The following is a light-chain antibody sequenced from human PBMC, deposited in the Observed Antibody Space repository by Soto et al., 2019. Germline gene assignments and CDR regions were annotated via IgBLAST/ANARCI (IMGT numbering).Light chain of an antibody. CDR1: QSVSSY. V-gene: IGKV3-11*01. J-gene: IGKJ5*01. CDR2: DAS. Sequence: EIVLTQSPATLSLSPGERATLSCRASQSVSSYLAWYQQKPGQAPRLLIYDASNRATGIPARFSGSGSGTDFTLTTSSLEPEDFAVYYCQQRSNWPPITFGQGTRLENK. CDR3: QQRSNWPPIT.